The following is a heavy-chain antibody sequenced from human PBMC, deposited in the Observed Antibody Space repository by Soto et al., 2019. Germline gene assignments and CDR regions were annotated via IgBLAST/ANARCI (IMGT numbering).Heavy chain of an antibody. CDR2: ISYDGSNK. J-gene: IGHJ4*02. CDR3: AKDMNIGYCSGGSCSLGYFDY. CDR1: GFTFSSYG. Sequence: GGSLRLSCAASGFTFSSYGMHWVRQAPGKGLEWVAVISYDGSNKYYADSVKGRFTISRDNSKNTLYLQMNSLRAEDTAVYYCAKDMNIGYCSGGSCSLGYFDYWGQGTLVTVSS. V-gene: IGHV3-30*18. D-gene: IGHD2-15*01.